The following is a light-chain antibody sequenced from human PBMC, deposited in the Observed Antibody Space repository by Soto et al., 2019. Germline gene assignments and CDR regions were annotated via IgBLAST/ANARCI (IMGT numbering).Light chain of an antibody. CDR2: GTS. CDR1: QSVSSSS. J-gene: IGKJ1*01. V-gene: IGKV3-20*01. Sequence: EIVLTQSPGTLSLSPGARATLSCRASQSVSSSSLAWYQQKPGQAPRLLISGTSSRATGIPDRFSGSGSRTDFTLTISRLEPEDFAVYFCQQYRTFGQGTKVDIK. CDR3: QQYRT.